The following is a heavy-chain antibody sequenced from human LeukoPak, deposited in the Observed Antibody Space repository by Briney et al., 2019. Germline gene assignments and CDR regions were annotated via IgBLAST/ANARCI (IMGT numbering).Heavy chain of an antibody. CDR3: AKRYDRAPHDAFDI. CDR1: GFTFSSCG. J-gene: IGHJ3*02. Sequence: GGSLRLSCAASGFTFSSCGMHWVRQAPGKGLEWVAFIRYDGSNKYYADSVKGRFTISRDNSKNTLYLQMNSLRAGDTAVYYCAKRYDRAPHDAFDIWGQGTMVTVSS. D-gene: IGHD3-22*01. V-gene: IGHV3-30*02. CDR2: IRYDGSNK.